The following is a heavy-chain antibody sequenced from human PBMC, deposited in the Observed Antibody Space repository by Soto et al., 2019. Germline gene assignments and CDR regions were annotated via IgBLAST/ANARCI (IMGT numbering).Heavy chain of an antibody. Sequence: QVQLQESGPGLVKSSETLSLTCTVSGGSVTSEHYYWNWIRQPPGKGLEWIGYFFYTGSTNYNPSLESRLTMSVNVSKNLFSLRLNSVTAADTAVYYWAGGTDGKKVAYWGQGALVTVSS. V-gene: IGHV4-61*03. D-gene: IGHD5-12*01. CDR3: AGGTDGKKVAY. J-gene: IGHJ4*02. CDR1: GGSVTSEHYY. CDR2: FFYTGST.